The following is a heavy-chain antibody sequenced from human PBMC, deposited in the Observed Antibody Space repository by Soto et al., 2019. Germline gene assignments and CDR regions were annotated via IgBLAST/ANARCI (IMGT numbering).Heavy chain of an antibody. V-gene: IGHV3-66*01. J-gene: IGHJ4*02. CDR3: ARSYGGHPFDY. D-gene: IGHD4-17*01. CDR2: IYSGGST. Sequence: GGSLRLSCAASGFTVSSNYMSWVRQAPGKGLEWVSVIYSGGSTYYADSVKGRFTISRDNSKNTLYLQMNSLRAEDTAVYYCARSYGGHPFDYWGQGTLVTVSS. CDR1: GFTVSSNY.